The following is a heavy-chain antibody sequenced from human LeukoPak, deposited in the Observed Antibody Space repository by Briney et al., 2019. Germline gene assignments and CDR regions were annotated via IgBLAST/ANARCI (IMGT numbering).Heavy chain of an antibody. D-gene: IGHD2/OR15-2a*01. CDR1: GFTFRSSA. J-gene: IGHJ4*02. Sequence: GGTLRLACAASGFTFRSSATRWVRQTPGKGHERVSSITGNGQDQNYAAFCRGRFTISRDNSKDTLYLHMDSGRTEATAVYYCARERRRVDTSLLRSYYFESWGQGTLLTVSS. V-gene: IGHV3-23*01. CDR2: ITGNGQDQ. CDR3: ARERRRVDTSLLRSYYFES.